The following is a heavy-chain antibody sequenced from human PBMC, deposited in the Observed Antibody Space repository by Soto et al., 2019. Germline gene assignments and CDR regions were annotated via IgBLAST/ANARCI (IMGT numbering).Heavy chain of an antibody. D-gene: IGHD3-3*01. V-gene: IGHV1-3*01. CDR3: ARPQLRFLEWYHSHFDY. J-gene: IGHJ4*02. CDR1: GYTFTSYA. CDR2: INAGNGNT. Sequence: QVRLVQSGAEVKKPGASVKVSCKASGYTFTSYAMHWVRQAPGQRLEWMGWINAGNGNTKYSQKFQGRVTITRDPSASTAYMEVSSLRYEDTAVYYCARPQLRFLEWYHSHFDYWGQGTLVTVSS.